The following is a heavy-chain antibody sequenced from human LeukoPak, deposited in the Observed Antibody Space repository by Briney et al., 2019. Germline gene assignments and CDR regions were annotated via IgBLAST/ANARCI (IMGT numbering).Heavy chain of an antibody. CDR2: ISGSGGST. D-gene: IGHD3-3*01. V-gene: IGHV3-23*01. J-gene: IGHJ3*02. CDR1: GFTFSSYA. Sequence: GGSLRLSCAASGFTFSSYAMSWVRQAPGKGLEWVSAISGSGGSTYYADSVKGRFTISRDNSKNTLYLQMNSLRAEDTAVYYCAKDDDFWGGYLKAFDIWGQGTMVTVSS. CDR3: AKDDDFWGGYLKAFDI.